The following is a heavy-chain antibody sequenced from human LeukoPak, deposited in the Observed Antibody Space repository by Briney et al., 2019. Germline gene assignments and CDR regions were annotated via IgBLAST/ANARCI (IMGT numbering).Heavy chain of an antibody. Sequence: SETLSLTCAVYGGSFSGYYWSWIRQPPGKGLEWIGEINHSGSTNYNPSLKSRVTISVDTSKNQFSLRLSSVTAADTAVYYCARDGGFFDYWGQGTLVTVSS. J-gene: IGHJ4*02. CDR2: INHSGST. CDR3: ARDGGFFDY. CDR1: GGSFSGYY. V-gene: IGHV4-34*01. D-gene: IGHD3-16*01.